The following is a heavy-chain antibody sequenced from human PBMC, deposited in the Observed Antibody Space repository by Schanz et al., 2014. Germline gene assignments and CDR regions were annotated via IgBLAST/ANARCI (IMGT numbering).Heavy chain of an antibody. J-gene: IGHJ4*02. CDR2: IGYRGDT. V-gene: IGHV3-13*01. Sequence: EADLVESGGGLIQRGGSLRLSCAASGFTLSNSDMHWVRQGTGKGLEWVSTIGYRGDTYYPDSVKGRFTASRDSGQNSLYLQMNSLRDGDTAVYYSAGGTDGNLQYWGQGALVTVSS. CDR3: AGGTDGNLQY. D-gene: IGHD3-16*01. CDR1: GFTLSNSD.